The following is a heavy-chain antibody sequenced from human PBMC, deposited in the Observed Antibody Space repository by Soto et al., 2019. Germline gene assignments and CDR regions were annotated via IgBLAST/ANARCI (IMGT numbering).Heavy chain of an antibody. V-gene: IGHV3-33*01. D-gene: IGHD4-17*01. CDR2: IWYDGSKK. CDR1: GFTFSGFG. J-gene: IGHJ3*02. Sequence: QVQLVESGGGVVQPGTSLRLSCEASGFTFSGFGMHWVRQAPGKGLEWVAVIWYDGSKKYYADCVKRRFTISRDNSKNALYLQMNSLRAEDTVVYYCARGRGGSYGGNSAHFDIWGQGTLVTVSS. CDR3: ARGRGGSYGGNSAHFDI.